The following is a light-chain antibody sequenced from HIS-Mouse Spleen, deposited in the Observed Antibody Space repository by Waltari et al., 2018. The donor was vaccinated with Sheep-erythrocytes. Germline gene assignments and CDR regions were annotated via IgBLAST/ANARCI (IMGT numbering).Light chain of an antibody. Sequence: QSVLTQPPSASGTPGQRVTIPCSGSSSNIGSNTVNWYQQPPGTAPKLLIYSNNQRPSGVPDRFSGSKSGTSASLAISGLQSEDEADYYCAAWDDSLNGPVFGGRTKLTVL. CDR3: AAWDDSLNGPV. J-gene: IGLJ3*02. CDR1: SSNIGSNT. V-gene: IGLV1-44*01. CDR2: SNN.